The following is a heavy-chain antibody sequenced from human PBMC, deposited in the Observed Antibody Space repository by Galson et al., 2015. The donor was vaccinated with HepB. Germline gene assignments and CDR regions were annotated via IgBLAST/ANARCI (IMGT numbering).Heavy chain of an antibody. CDR2: MNPKTGGT. CDR3: ARGGDQQLVLGEDYFDY. J-gene: IGHJ4*02. CDR1: GYTFTDYY. V-gene: IGHV1-2*02. D-gene: IGHD6-13*01. Sequence: SVKVSCKASGYTFTDYYIHWVRQAPGLGLEWMGWMNPKTGGTHFAQKFQGRVTMTRDTSLTTAYMDLRRLHSDDTAIYYCARGGDQQLVLGEDYFDYWGQGALVTVSS.